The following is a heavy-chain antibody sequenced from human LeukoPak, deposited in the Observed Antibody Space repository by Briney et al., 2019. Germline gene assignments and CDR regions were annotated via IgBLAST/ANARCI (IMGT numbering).Heavy chain of an antibody. V-gene: IGHV1-69*02. CDR3: AKTAERGYSDY. CDR1: GGTFSSYT. Sequence: SVKVSCKASGGTFSSYTISWVRQAPGQGLEWMGRIIPILGIANYAQKFQGRVAITADKSTSTAYMELSSLRSEDTAVYYCAKTAERGYSDYWGQGTLVTVSS. CDR2: IIPILGIA. D-gene: IGHD5-18*01. J-gene: IGHJ4*02.